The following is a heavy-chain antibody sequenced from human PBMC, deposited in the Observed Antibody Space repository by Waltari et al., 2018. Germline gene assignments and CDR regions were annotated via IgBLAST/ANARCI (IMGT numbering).Heavy chain of an antibody. J-gene: IGHJ4*02. V-gene: IGHV1-3*01. CDR1: GYTFTSYA. D-gene: IGHD6-6*01. Sequence: QVQLVQSGSEVKKPGASVKVSCKASGYTFTSYAMHWVRQAPGQRLEWMGWINAGNGNTKYSQKCQGRVTITRDTSASTAYMELSSLRSEDTAVYYCARDQVGSSSDYWGQGTLVTVSS. CDR2: INAGNGNT. CDR3: ARDQVGSSSDY.